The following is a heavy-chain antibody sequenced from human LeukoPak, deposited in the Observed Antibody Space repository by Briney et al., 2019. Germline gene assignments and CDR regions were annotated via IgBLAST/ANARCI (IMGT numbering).Heavy chain of an antibody. CDR1: GYSFTSYW. V-gene: IGHV5-51*01. J-gene: IGHJ6*03. CDR3: ARLWSEDDIVVVPAALYYYMDV. CDR2: IYPGDSDT. Sequence: GESLKISCKGSGYSFTSYWIGWGRRMPGKGLEWMGIIYPGDSDTRYSPSFQGQVTISADKSISTAYLQWSSLKASDTAMYYCARLWSEDDIVVVPAALYYYMDVWGKGTTVTVSS. D-gene: IGHD2-2*01.